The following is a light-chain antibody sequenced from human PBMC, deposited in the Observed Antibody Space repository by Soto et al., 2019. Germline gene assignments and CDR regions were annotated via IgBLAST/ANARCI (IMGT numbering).Light chain of an antibody. CDR3: QQYEGIPYT. CDR1: QDIGNY. V-gene: IGKV1-33*01. J-gene: IGKJ2*01. Sequence: DIQMPQSPSSLSASIGDRVTMTCQASQDIGNYLNWFQQRPGRAPKLLIPEASHLQPVVPSRFRGRHSGADFTLTISSLLTEDVATYYCQQYEGIPYTFGRGTKLEIK. CDR2: EAS.